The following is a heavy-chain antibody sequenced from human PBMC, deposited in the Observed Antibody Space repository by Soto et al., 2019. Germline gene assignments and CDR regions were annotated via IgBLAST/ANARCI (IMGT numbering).Heavy chain of an antibody. V-gene: IGHV3-23*01. J-gene: IGHJ4*02. CDR1: GFTFSNYA. D-gene: IGHD4-17*01. CDR3: AKRLPHDYAFDY. CDR2: ISGRGGST. Sequence: EVQLLESGGDLVQPGGSLRLSCAASGFTFSNYAMSWVPQAPGKGLDWVSAISGRGGSTFYADSVKGRFTISRDNAKNTLYLQMNSLRAEDTAVYYCAKRLPHDYAFDYWGQGTLVTVSS.